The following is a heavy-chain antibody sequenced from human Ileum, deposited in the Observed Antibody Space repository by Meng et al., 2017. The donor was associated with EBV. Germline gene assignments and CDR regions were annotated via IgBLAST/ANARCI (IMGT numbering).Heavy chain of an antibody. CDR1: VDSGSGNGSA. CDR3: ARGAYTSTWF. V-gene: IGHV6-1*02. D-gene: IGHD6-13*01. CDR2: TDYRSKWNY. J-gene: IGHJ1*01. Sequence: QAPGPPYGPWLLQPAPPLSHTCATSVDSGSGNGSARTWIGRSPSRGLELLGRTDYRSKWNYDYAVSVKSRMTINPDTSKNKFSLQLNSVTPEDTAVYYCARGAYTSTWFWGQGTLVTVSS.